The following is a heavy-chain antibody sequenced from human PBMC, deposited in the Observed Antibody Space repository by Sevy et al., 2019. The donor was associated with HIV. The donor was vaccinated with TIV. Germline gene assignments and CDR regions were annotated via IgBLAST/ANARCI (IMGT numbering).Heavy chain of an antibody. J-gene: IGHJ4*02. Sequence: GGSLRLSCAASGFTFSNAWMSWVRQAPGKGLEWVGRIKSKTDGGTTDYAAPVKGRFTISSNDSNNKLFLQMNSLKTEDTAVYYCTTDLGRGYCSGGSCYLTSGWGQGTLVTVSS. CDR2: IKSKTDGGTT. CDR1: GFTFSNAW. D-gene: IGHD2-15*01. V-gene: IGHV3-15*01. CDR3: TTDLGRGYCSGGSCYLTSG.